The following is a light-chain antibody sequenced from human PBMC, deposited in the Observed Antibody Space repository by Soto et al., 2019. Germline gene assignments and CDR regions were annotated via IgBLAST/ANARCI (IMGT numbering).Light chain of an antibody. CDR1: KSVSRY. J-gene: IGKJ1*01. CDR2: DAS. CDR3: QQRSTCLGT. Sequence: ELVLTQSPFTLSVSPGERATLSCRASKSVSRYLAWYQQKPVQAPRLIIYDASNRATGIPARFSGSGSGTDFTLTINSREPEDFAVYSCQQRSTCLGTFGQGTRVEI. V-gene: IGKV3-11*01.